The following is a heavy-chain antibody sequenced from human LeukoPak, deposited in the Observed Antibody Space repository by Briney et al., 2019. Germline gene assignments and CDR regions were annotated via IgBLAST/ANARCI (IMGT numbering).Heavy chain of an antibody. CDR2: IIPIFGTA. D-gene: IGHD2-2*02. J-gene: IGHJ6*04. V-gene: IGHV1-69*01. Sequence: SVKVSCKASGGTFSSYAISWVRQAPGQGLEWMGGIIPIFGTANYAQKFQGRVTITADESTSTAYMELSSLRSEDTAVYYCASWNRDIVVVPAAIGGMDVWGKGTTVTVSP. CDR3: ASWNRDIVVVPAAIGGMDV. CDR1: GGTFSSYA.